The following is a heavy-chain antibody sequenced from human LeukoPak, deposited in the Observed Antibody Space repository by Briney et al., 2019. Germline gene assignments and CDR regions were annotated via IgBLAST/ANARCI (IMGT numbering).Heavy chain of an antibody. D-gene: IGHD3-10*01. CDR3: ATASSPYGSGVPNWFDP. J-gene: IGHJ5*02. Sequence: ASVKVSCKVSGYTLTELSMHWVRQAPGKGLEWMGGFDPEDGETIYAQKFQGRVTMTEDTSTDTAYMELSSLRSEDTAVYYCATASSPYGSGVPNWFDPWGQGTLVTVSS. CDR2: FDPEDGET. V-gene: IGHV1-24*01. CDR1: GYTLTELS.